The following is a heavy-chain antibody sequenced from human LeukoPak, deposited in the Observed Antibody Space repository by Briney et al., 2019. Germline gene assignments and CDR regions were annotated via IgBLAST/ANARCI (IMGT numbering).Heavy chain of an antibody. CDR1: GFTFDDYA. Sequence: GRSLRLSCAASGFTFDDYAMHWVRQAPGKGLEWVSGISWNSGSIGYADSVKGRFTISRDNAKNSLYLQMNSLRAEDTALYYCAKGPWPYYYDSSGYPLYFDYWGQGTLVTVSS. CDR2: ISWNSGSI. V-gene: IGHV3-9*01. D-gene: IGHD3-22*01. J-gene: IGHJ4*02. CDR3: AKGPWPYYYDSSGYPLYFDY.